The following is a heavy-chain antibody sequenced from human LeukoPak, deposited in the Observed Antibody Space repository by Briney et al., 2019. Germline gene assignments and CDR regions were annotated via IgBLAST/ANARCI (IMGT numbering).Heavy chain of an antibody. CDR3: ARDANYYYGMDV. V-gene: IGHV3-21*01. J-gene: IGHJ6*02. CDR1: GFTFNTHN. Sequence: NPGGSLRLSCAASGFTFNTHNINWVRQAPGKGLEWVSSISSSSSYIYYADSVRGRFTISRDNAKNSVYLQMNSVRAEDTAVYYCARDANYYYGMDVWGQGTTVTVSS. CDR2: ISSSSSYI.